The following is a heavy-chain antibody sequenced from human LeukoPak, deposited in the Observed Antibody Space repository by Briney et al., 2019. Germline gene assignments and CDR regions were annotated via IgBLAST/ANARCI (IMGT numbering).Heavy chain of an antibody. CDR1: GGSFSGYY. D-gene: IGHD2-2*01. CDR2: IYYSGST. V-gene: IGHV4-34*01. Sequence: ASETLSLTCAVYGGSFSGYYWSWIRQPPGKGLEWIGSIYYSGSTYYNPSLKSRVTISVDTSQNQFSLKVNSVTAADTAVYYCARGDCSSTICYSPMDVWGKGTTVTVSS. CDR3: ARGDCSSTICYSPMDV. J-gene: IGHJ6*03.